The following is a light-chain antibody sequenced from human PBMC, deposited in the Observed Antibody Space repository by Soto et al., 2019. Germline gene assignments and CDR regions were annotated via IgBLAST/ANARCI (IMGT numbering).Light chain of an antibody. CDR2: TAS. Sequence: DIQFTQSPSFLSASVGDRVPLTCRASQGISSYLAWYQQKPGKAPNLLIHTASTLQSGVPSRFSGSGSGTEFTLTISSLQPEDFATYYCQQRNSYPITFGQGTRLEIK. V-gene: IGKV1-9*01. CDR1: QGISSY. J-gene: IGKJ5*01. CDR3: QQRNSYPIT.